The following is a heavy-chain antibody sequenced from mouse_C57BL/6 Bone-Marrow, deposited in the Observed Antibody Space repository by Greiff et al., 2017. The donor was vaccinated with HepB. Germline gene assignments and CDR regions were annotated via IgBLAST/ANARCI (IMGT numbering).Heavy chain of an antibody. CDR3: AKKGSSGLDYYAMDY. CDR2: INSDGGST. Sequence: EVKVVESGGGLVQPGESLKLSCESNEYEFPSHDMSWVRKTPEKRLELVAAINSDGGSTYYPDTMERRFIISRDNTKKTLYLQMSSLRSEDTALYYCAKKGSSGLDYYAMDYWGQGTSVTVSS. V-gene: IGHV5-2*01. J-gene: IGHJ4*01. D-gene: IGHD3-2*02. CDR1: EYEFPSHD.